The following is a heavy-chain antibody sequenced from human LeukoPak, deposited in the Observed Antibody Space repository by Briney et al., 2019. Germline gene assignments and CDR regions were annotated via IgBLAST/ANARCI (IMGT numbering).Heavy chain of an antibody. J-gene: IGHJ4*02. D-gene: IGHD3-22*01. CDR3: YIPYYDTSAYKGY. Sequence: GGSLRLSCAASGFTFSSYWMSWVRQAPGKGLEWVANIKQDGSEKVYVDSVKGRFAISRDNAKNSLFLQMDALRAEDTAVYYCYIPYYDTSAYKGYWGQGTLVTVSS. CDR2: IKQDGSEK. V-gene: IGHV3-7*05. CDR1: GFTFSSYW.